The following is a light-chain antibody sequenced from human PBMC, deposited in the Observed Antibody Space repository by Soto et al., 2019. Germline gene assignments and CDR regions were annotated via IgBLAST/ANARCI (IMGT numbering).Light chain of an antibody. CDR1: QSISSN. J-gene: IGKJ2*01. CDR3: QHYSPWPPFA. CDR2: DAS. Sequence: EIVMTQSPATLSVSPGERATLSCRASQSISSNFAWYQQKPGQAPRLLIYDASIRATGIPVRFSGSGSGTEFTLSVNSLQSEDVAIYYCQHYSPWPPFAFGQGTKLEIK. V-gene: IGKV3-15*01.